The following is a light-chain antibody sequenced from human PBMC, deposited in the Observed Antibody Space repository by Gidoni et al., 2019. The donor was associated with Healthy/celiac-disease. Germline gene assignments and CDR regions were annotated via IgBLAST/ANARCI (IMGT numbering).Light chain of an antibody. V-gene: IGKV4-1*01. Sequence: ITHSPDSLPVSLGERATINCKSSQSVLYSSNNKNYLAWYQQKPGQPPKLLIYWASTRESGVPDRFSGSGSGTDFTLTISSLQAEDVAVYYCQQYYSTPLTFGGGTKVEIK. CDR3: QQYYSTPLT. J-gene: IGKJ4*01. CDR2: WAS. CDR1: QSVLYSSNNKNY.